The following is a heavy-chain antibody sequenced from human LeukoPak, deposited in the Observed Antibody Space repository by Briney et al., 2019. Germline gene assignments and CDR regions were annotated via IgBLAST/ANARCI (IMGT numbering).Heavy chain of an antibody. V-gene: IGHV4-34*01. CDR3: ARGGYCSSTSCRKLRWFDP. J-gene: IGHJ5*02. Sequence: LVTLALTCAVYGGSFSGYYWSWIRPPPGKGLEWIGEINHSGSTNYNTSLKSRVTISVDTSKNQFSLSLSSVTAADTAVYYCARGGYCSSTSCRKLRWFDPWGQGTLVTVSS. CDR1: GGSFSGYY. CDR2: INHSGST. D-gene: IGHD2-2*01.